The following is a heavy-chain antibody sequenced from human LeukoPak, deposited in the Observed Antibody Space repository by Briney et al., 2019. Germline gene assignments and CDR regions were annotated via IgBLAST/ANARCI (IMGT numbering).Heavy chain of an antibody. CDR1: GYTFTGYY. CDR2: INPNSGGT. V-gene: IGHV1-2*02. J-gene: IGHJ4*02. Sequence: ASVKVSCKASGYTFTGYYMHWVRQAPGQGLEWMGWINPNSGGTNYAQKFQGRVTMTRDTSISTAYMELSRLRSDDTAVYYCARVDTAMVAPDYWGQGTLVTISS. D-gene: IGHD5-18*01. CDR3: ARVDTAMVAPDY.